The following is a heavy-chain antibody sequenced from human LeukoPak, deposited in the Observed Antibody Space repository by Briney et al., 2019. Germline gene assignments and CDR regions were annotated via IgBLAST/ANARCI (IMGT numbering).Heavy chain of an antibody. V-gene: IGHV3-7*01. D-gene: IGHD4-17*01. Sequence: GGSLRLSCVASGLTLSSYWMSWVRQAPGKGPEWVATIKQDGSEKHYVDSVKGRFTISRDNAKNSLYLQMSSLRVADTAVYYCASGLTTLTADDAFDIWGQETKVIVSP. CDR2: IKQDGSEK. CDR1: GLTLSSYW. J-gene: IGHJ3*02. CDR3: ASGLTTLTADDAFDI.